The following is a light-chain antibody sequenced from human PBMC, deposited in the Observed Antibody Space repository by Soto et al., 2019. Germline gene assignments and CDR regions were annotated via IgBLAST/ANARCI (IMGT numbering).Light chain of an antibody. J-gene: IGKJ1*01. CDR2: GAS. V-gene: IGKV3-15*01. Sequence: EIVMTQSPATLSVSPGERATLSCRASQSVSSNLAWYQQKPGQAPRLLIYGASTRATGIPARFSGSGSGTEFTLTISSLQSEDFAVYSCQQYNNWPQGGGTLGQGTKVDIK. CDR3: QQYNNWPQGGGT. CDR1: QSVSSN.